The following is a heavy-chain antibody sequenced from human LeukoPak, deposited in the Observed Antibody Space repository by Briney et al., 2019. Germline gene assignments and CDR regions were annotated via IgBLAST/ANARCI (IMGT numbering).Heavy chain of an antibody. CDR1: GGSFSGYY. J-gene: IGHJ4*02. V-gene: IGHV4-34*01. Sequence: PSETLSLTCAVYGGSFSGYYWSWIRQPPGKGLEWIGEINHSGSTNYNPSLKSRVTISVDTSKNQFSLKLSSVTAADTAVYYCARRSAAAGVDWGQGTLVTVSS. CDR2: INHSGST. CDR3: ARRSAAAGVD. D-gene: IGHD6-13*01.